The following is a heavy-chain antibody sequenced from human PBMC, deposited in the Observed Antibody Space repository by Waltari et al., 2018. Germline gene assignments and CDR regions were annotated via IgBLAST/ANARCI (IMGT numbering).Heavy chain of an antibody. Sequence: EIQVVETGGGLVQPGGSLRLSCTDSGFPFSRDWMSWVRQAPGKGLEWVANIKHDGTTKFYLDSVKGRFTISRDNAQNTVYLQMNSLRVEDTALYYCARAVDVADYWGQGTLVTVSS. J-gene: IGHJ4*02. CDR3: ARAVDVADY. CDR2: IKHDGTTK. V-gene: IGHV3-7*01. D-gene: IGHD5-12*01. CDR1: GFPFSRDW.